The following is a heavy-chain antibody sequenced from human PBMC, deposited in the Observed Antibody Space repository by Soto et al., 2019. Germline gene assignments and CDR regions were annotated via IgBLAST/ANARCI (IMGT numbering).Heavy chain of an antibody. CDR2: IDPTDSYA. V-gene: IGHV5-10-1*01. Sequence: PGGSLKIFCPASGYSFYPYLIRWVCQMPGKRLECMGRIDPTDSYADYGPSFEGHVTMSVDRSINTAFLEWSSLKASDSAMYYCAAHSEGSRGKSKWYALDYLGQGTLVTVSS. D-gene: IGHD1-26*01. CDR1: GYSFYPYL. J-gene: IGHJ4*02. CDR3: AAHSEGSRGKSKWYALDY.